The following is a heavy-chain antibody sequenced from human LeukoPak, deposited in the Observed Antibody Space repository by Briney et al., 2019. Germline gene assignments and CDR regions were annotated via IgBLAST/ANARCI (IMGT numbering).Heavy chain of an antibody. CDR1: GGSLSGDY. Sequence: PSETLSLTCTVSGGSLSGDYWNWIRQPPGKGLEWIGYIYYTGTTDYSPSLKSRVTISLDMSKNQFSLKLRSVTAADTAVYYCARLLVPAASGAFDIWGQGTIVTVSS. CDR2: IYYTGTT. CDR3: ARLLVPAASGAFDI. D-gene: IGHD2-2*01. J-gene: IGHJ3*02. V-gene: IGHV4-59*01.